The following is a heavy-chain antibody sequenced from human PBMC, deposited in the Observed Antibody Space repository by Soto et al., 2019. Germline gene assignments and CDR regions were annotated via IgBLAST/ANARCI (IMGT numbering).Heavy chain of an antibody. Sequence: VQLVESGGGVVQPGGSLRLSCAASGFTFINYAMNWVRQAPGKGLEWVSGLSGSGTSTYYADSVKGRFTISRDNSRDTLFLQMNSLTAEDTAVYYCAKATTNGGWFNPFDSWGQGALVTVSS. CDR3: AKATTNGGWFNPFDS. CDR1: GFTFINYA. J-gene: IGHJ4*02. CDR2: LSGSGTST. V-gene: IGHV3-23*04. D-gene: IGHD6-19*01.